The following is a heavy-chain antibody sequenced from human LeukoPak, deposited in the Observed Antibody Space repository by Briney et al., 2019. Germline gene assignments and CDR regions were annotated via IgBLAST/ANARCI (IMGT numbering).Heavy chain of an antibody. J-gene: IGHJ6*02. V-gene: IGHV5-10-1*01. CDR2: IEPSDSYT. D-gene: IGHD2-2*01. Sequence: GESLKTSGKASGYSFTSTRIRWVRQMPGKDLEWMGRIEPSDSYTNSSPSFQGHVTISADKSITTAYLQWRSQTASHTAMYYFARLSCQLPRYGMDVWGQGTTVTASS. CDR3: ARLSCQLPRYGMDV. CDR1: GYSFTSTR.